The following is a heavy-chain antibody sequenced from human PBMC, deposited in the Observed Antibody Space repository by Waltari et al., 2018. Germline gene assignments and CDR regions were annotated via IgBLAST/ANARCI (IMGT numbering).Heavy chain of an antibody. CDR2: INHSGST. J-gene: IGHJ4*02. CDR3: ARGKGYYYDCSGYYSALVY. Sequence: QVQLQQWGAGLLKPSETLSLTCAVYGGSFSGYYWSWIRQPPGKGLEWIGEINHSGSTNDNPSLKSRVTISVDTSKNQFSLKLSSVTAADTAVYYCARGKGYYYDCSGYYSALVYWGQGTLVTVSS. CDR1: GGSFSGYY. D-gene: IGHD3-22*01. V-gene: IGHV4-34*01.